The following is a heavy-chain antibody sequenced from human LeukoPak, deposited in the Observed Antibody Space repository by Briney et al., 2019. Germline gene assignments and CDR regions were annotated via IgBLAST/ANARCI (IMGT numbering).Heavy chain of an antibody. V-gene: IGHV4-59*01. CDR3: AREEMAAAGPPGRWFDP. Sequence: SEPLSLTCTVSGGSMRDYYWNWIRQPPGKRLEWIGYIYYSGSTNYNPSLKSRVTISVDTSKNQFSLKLSSVTAADTAVYYCAREEMAAAGPPGRWFDPWGQGTL. CDR1: GGSMRDYY. J-gene: IGHJ5*02. D-gene: IGHD6-13*01. CDR2: IYYSGST.